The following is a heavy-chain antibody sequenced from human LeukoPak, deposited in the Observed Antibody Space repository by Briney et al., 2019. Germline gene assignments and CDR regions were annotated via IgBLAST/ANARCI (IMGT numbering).Heavy chain of an antibody. CDR3: ARGIDEATAGLGF. CDR1: GYTFTSYD. V-gene: IGHV1-8*01. J-gene: IGHJ4*02. Sequence: ASVKVSCKASGYTFTSYDIYWVRQATGQGLEWLGWMNPNSGNTGYAQKFQGRVTMTGNTAMSTAYMDLSSLRSEDTAVYYCARGIDEATAGLGFWGQGTLVTVSS. CDR2: MNPNSGNT. D-gene: IGHD5-24*01.